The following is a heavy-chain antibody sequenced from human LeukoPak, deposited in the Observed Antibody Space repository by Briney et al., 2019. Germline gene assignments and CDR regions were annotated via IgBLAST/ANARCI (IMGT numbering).Heavy chain of an antibody. V-gene: IGHV1-69*08. D-gene: IGHD6-19*01. Sequence: SVKVSCKASGGTFSSYTISWVRQAPGQGLEWMGRIIPILGTANYAQKFQGRVTITADKSTSTAYMELSSLRSEDTAVYYCARDTVAGTGDYWGQGTLVTVSS. CDR3: ARDTVAGTGDY. J-gene: IGHJ4*02. CDR1: GGTFSSYT. CDR2: IIPILGTA.